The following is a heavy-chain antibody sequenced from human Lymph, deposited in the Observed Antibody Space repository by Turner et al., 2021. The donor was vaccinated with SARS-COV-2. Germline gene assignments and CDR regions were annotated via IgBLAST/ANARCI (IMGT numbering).Heavy chain of an antibody. V-gene: IGHV3-30*18. D-gene: IGHD3-9*01. J-gene: IGHJ4*02. CDR1: GFTFSSYG. CDR2: ISYDGSNK. CDR3: AKGGFYDILTGYSNFDY. Sequence: QGQLVESGGGMVQPGRSLRLSCAAAGFTFSSYGMHWVRQAPGKGLEWVAVISYDGSNKYYADSVKGRFTISRDNSKNTLYLQMNSLRAEDTAVYYCAKGGFYDILTGYSNFDYWGQGTLVTVSS.